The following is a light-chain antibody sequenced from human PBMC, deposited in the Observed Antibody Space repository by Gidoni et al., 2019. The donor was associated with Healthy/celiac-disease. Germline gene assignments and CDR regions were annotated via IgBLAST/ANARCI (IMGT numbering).Light chain of an antibody. Sequence: EIVMTQSPATLSVSPGERATLSCRASQSVSSNLAWYQQKPGQAPRLLIYGEATRATGSPARFSGRGSGTEFTLTISSLQSEDFEVYYCQQYNNWPPFTFGPGTKVDIK. V-gene: IGKV3-15*01. J-gene: IGKJ3*01. CDR3: QQYNNWPPFT. CDR1: QSVSSN. CDR2: GEA.